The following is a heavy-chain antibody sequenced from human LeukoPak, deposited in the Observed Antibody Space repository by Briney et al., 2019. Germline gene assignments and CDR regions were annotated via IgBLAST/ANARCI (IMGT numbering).Heavy chain of an antibody. CDR2: MDKETNLYAT. CDR3: TRDSGTYNWFDP. V-gene: IGHV3-73*01. CDR1: GFTFSDSA. Sequence: GGSLRLSCVASGFTFSDSAIHWVRQSSGKGLEWIGHMDKETNLYATALAASVKGRFTVSRDDSKNTAYLHMNSLKTENTALYYCTRDSGTYNWFDPWGQGTLVTVSS. D-gene: IGHD1-26*01. J-gene: IGHJ5*02.